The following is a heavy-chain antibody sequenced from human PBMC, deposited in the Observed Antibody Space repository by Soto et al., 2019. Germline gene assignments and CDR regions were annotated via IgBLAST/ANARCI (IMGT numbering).Heavy chain of an antibody. V-gene: IGHV1-18*01. Sequence: QVQLVQSGAEVKKPGASVKVSCKASGYTFSSYGISWVLQAPGQGLEWMGWISAYNGNRKYAQKFQGRVTMTTDTSTSTAYRELRSLRSDDTAVYYCARDSPPGYYWGQGTLVTVSS. J-gene: IGHJ4*02. CDR2: ISAYNGNR. CDR3: ARDSPPGYY. CDR1: GYTFSSYG.